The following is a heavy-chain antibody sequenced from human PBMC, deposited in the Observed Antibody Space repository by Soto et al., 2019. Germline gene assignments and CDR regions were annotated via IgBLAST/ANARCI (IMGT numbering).Heavy chain of an antibody. CDR3: ARRKYCSGGSCYSSDAFDI. CDR2: IDPSDSYT. J-gene: IGHJ3*02. CDR1: GYSFTSYW. V-gene: IGHV5-10-1*01. D-gene: IGHD2-15*01. Sequence: GESLKISCKGSGYSFTSYWISWVRQMPGKGLGWMGRIDPSDSYTNYSPSFQGHVTISADKSISTAYLQWSSLKASDTAMYYCARRKYCSGGSCYSSDAFDIWGQGTMVTVSS.